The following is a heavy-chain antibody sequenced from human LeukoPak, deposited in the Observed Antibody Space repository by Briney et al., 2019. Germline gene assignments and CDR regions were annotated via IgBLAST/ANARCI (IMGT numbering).Heavy chain of an antibody. V-gene: IGHV1-18*01. CDR2: ISTYNGNT. J-gene: IGHJ4*02. CDR3: ARDYRTGFDY. D-gene: IGHD7-27*01. CDR1: GYTFTSYY. Sequence: ASVKVSCKASGYTFTSYYMHWVRQAPGQGLEWLGWISTYNGNTHYAQKLQGRVTMTTDTSTTTAYMELRSLRSDDTAVYYCARDYRTGFDYWGQGTLVTVSS.